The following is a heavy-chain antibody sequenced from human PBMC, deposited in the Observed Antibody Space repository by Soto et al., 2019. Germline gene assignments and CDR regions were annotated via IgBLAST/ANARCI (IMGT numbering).Heavy chain of an antibody. CDR3: VKRTYCSGGGCYEGGPFQH. J-gene: IGHJ1*01. CDR2: ISRSGGGT. V-gene: IGHV3-23*01. D-gene: IGHD2-15*01. CDR1: GFTFSSFA. Sequence: GGSLRLSCAASGFTFSSFAMSWVRQAPGKGLEWVSAISRSGGGTYYADSVKGRFTISRDNSKNTLYLQMNSLRVEDTAVYYCVKRTYCSGGGCYEGGPFQHWGQGTLVTVSS.